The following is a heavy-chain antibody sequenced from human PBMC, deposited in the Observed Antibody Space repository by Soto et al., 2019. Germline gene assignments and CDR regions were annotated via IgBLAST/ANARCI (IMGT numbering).Heavy chain of an antibody. D-gene: IGHD5-18*01. CDR1: GGSISSSNW. Sequence: KPSETLSLTCAVSGGSISSSNWWSWVRQPPGKGLERIGYIYYSGSTYYNPSLKSRVTISVDTSKNQFSLKLRSVTAADTDVYYCATAGATARVSYIPWFDPLGQGTLVTVSS. J-gene: IGHJ5*02. CDR2: IYYSGST. CDR3: ATAGATARVSYIPWFDP. V-gene: IGHV4-4*02.